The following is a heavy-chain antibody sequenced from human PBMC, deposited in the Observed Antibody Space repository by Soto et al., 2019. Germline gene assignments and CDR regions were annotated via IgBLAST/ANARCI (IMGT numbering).Heavy chain of an antibody. CDR3: ARVPVSGWSSYYFDY. CDR2: IYYSGST. J-gene: IGHJ4*02. Sequence: SETLSLTCTVSGGSISSSSYYWGWIRQPPGKGLEWIGSIYYSGSTYYNPSLKSRVTISVDTSKNQFSLKLSSVTAADTAVYYCARVPVSGWSSYYFDYWGQGTLVTVSS. D-gene: IGHD6-19*01. CDR1: GGSISSSSYY. V-gene: IGHV4-39*07.